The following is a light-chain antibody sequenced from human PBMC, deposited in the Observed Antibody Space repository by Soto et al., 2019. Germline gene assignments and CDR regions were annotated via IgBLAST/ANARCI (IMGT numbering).Light chain of an antibody. J-gene: IGKJ4*01. CDR2: AAS. CDR1: QGISSY. CDR3: QQYYSYPLT. Sequence: IRMTQSPSSLSASTGDRVTITCRASQGISSYLAWYQQKPGKAPKLLIYAASTLQSGVPSRFSGSGSGTDFTLTISCLQSEDFATYYCQQYYSYPLTFGGGTKVAIK. V-gene: IGKV1-8*01.